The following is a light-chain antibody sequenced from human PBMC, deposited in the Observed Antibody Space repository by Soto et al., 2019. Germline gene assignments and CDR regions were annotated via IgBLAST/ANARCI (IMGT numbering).Light chain of an antibody. CDR2: YAS. CDR1: QSVRNN. J-gene: IGKJ5*01. CDR3: QQYNNWPPIT. Sequence: EIMMTQSPATLSVSPGERATLSCRASQSVRNNLAWYQQRRGQAPRLLIYYASTRATGVPARFSGSGSGTEFTLTISSLQSEDSALYYCQQYNNWPPITFDQGTRLEIK. V-gene: IGKV3-15*01.